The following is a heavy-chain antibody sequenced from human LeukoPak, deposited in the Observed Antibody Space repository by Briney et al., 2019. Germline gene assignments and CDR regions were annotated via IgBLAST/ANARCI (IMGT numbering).Heavy chain of an antibody. CDR2: INGDGSRT. Sequence: RSLRLSCVASGFTFSTYWMNWVRQAPGKARVWVSRINGDGSRTTYADSVKGRFTISRDNAKNTLYLQMKSLRAEDTAVYYCARLREGDYHFDYWGQGTLVTVSS. CDR3: ARLREGDYHFDY. V-gene: IGHV3-74*01. CDR1: GFTFSTYW. J-gene: IGHJ4*02. D-gene: IGHD4-17*01.